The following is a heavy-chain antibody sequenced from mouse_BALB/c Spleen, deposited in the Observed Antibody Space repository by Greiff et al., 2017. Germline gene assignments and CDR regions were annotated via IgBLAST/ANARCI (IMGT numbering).Heavy chain of an antibody. D-gene: IGHD1-1*01. V-gene: IGHV14-1*02. J-gene: IGHJ4*01. CDR2: IDPENGNT. CDR1: GFNIKDYY. Sequence: EVQGVESGAELVRPGALVKLSCKASGFNIKDYYMHWVKQRPEQGLEWIGWIDPENGNTIYDPKFQGKASITADTSSNTAYLQLSSLTSEDTAVYYCAYGYAMDYWGQGTSVTVSS. CDR3: AYGYAMDY.